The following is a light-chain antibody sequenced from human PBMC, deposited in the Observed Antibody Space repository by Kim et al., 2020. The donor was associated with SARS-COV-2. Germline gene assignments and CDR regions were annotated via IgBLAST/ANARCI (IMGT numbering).Light chain of an antibody. CDR2: KAS. Sequence: ASVGDRVTITGRASQSISAWLAWYQQKPGKAPKVLIYKASILESGVPSRFSGSGSGTEFTLTISSLQPDDFATYYCQQYHSFPLTFGGGTKVDIK. CDR3: QQYHSFPLT. V-gene: IGKV1-5*03. CDR1: QSISAW. J-gene: IGKJ4*01.